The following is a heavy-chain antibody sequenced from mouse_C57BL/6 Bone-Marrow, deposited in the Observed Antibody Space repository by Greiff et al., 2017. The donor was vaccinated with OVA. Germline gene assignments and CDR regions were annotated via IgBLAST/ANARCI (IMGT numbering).Heavy chain of an antibody. Sequence: LVESGAELARPGASVKLSCKASGYTFTSYGISWVKQRTGQGLEWIGEIYPRSGNTYYNEKFKGKATPTADKSSSTAYMELRSLTSEDSAVYFCASRGSGGYFDVWGTGTTVTVSS. CDR2: IYPRSGNT. CDR1: GYTFTSYG. CDR3: ASRGSGGYFDV. V-gene: IGHV1-81*01. D-gene: IGHD3-1*01. J-gene: IGHJ1*03.